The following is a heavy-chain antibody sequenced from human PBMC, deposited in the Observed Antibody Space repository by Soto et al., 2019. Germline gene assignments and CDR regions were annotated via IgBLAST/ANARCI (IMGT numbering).Heavy chain of an antibody. CDR3: AKDEYYYDSPNYDSTNYYVMDV. D-gene: IGHD3-22*01. CDR1: GFTFSSYG. Sequence: QVQLVESGGGVVQPGRSLRLSCAASGFTFSSYGMHWVRQAPGKGLEWVAVISYDGSNTYYGDSVKGRFTISRDNSKNTLYLQMNSLRAEDTAVYYCAKDEYYYDSPNYDSTNYYVMDVWGQGTTVTVSS. J-gene: IGHJ6*02. CDR2: ISYDGSNT. V-gene: IGHV3-30*18.